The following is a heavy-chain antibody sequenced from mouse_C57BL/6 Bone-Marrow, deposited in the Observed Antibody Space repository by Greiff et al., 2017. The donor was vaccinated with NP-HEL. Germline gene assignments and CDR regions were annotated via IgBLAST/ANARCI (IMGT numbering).Heavy chain of an antibody. Sequence: EVMLVESGGGLVQPGGSLKLSCAASGFTFSDYGMAWVRQAPRKGPEWVAFISNLAYSIYYADTVTGRFTISRENAKNTLYLEMSSLRSEDTAMYYCARHEYYASSYWYFDVWGTGTTVTVSS. V-gene: IGHV5-15*01. D-gene: IGHD1-1*01. CDR2: ISNLAYSI. CDR3: ARHEYYASSYWYFDV. CDR1: GFTFSDYG. J-gene: IGHJ1*03.